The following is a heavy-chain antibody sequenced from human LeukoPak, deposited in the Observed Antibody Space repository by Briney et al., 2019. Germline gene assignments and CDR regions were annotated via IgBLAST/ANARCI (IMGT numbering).Heavy chain of an antibody. V-gene: IGHV3-30*18. CDR2: ISYDGGHQ. J-gene: IGHJ6*02. Sequence: GRSLRLSCAASGFTFRNYGVHWVRQAPGKGLEWVAVISYDGGHQYSADSVKGRFTLSRDNSKNTAYLQLNSLRAEDTAVYHCAKDRRMMSAYYGMDVWGQGTPVTVSS. CDR3: AKDRRMMSAYYGMDV. CDR1: GFTFRNYG. D-gene: IGHD3-16*01.